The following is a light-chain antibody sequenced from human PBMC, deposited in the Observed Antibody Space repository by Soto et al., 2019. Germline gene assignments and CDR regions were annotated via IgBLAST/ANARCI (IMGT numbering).Light chain of an antibody. CDR1: SSDVGGYNY. CDR3: AAWDDSLNGDV. V-gene: IGLV2-8*01. CDR2: EVS. J-gene: IGLJ1*01. Sequence: QSVLTQPPSASGSPGQSVTISCTGTSSDVGGYNYVSWYQQHPGKAPKVMIYEVSKRPSGVPDRFSGSKSGNTASLTVSGLQAEDEADYYCAAWDDSLNGDVFGTGTKLTVL.